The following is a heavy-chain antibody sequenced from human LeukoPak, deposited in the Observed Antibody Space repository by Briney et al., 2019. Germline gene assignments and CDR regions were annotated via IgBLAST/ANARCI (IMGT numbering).Heavy chain of an antibody. D-gene: IGHD6-13*01. CDR3: ARHEESAAAAMYYYYYMDV. J-gene: IGHJ6*03. CDR2: IYYSGST. CDR1: GGSFSNYY. V-gene: IGHV4-39*01. Sequence: SETLSLTCAVYGGSFSNYYWSWIRQPPGKGLEWIGSIYYSGSTYYNPSLKSRVTISVDTSKNQFSLKLSSVTAADTAVYYCARHEESAAAAMYYYYYMDVWGKGTTVTVSS.